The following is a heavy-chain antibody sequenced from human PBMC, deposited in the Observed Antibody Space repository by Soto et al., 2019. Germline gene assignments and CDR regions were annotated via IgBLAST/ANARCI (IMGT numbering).Heavy chain of an antibody. CDR1: GGSISSGGYS. J-gene: IGHJ5*02. D-gene: IGHD3-10*01. CDR2: IYHSGST. V-gene: IGHV4-30-2*01. CDR3: ARVRGATMVRGVIRTGGNWFDP. Sequence: SETLSLTCAVSGGSISSGGYSWSWIRQPPGKGLEWIGYIYHSGSTYYNPSLKSRVTISVDRSKNQFSLKLSSVTAADTAVYYCARVRGATMVRGVIRTGGNWFDPWGQGTLVTVSS.